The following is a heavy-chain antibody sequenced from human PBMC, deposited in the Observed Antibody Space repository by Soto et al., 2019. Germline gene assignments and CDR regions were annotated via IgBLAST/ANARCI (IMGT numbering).Heavy chain of an antibody. V-gene: IGHV1-69*18. CDR1: GGSFSNSA. CDR3: ARPSGVLGQFSALVDY. CDR2: IIPIFTTT. D-gene: IGHD6-6*01. Sequence: QVQPVQSGSEVRRPGSSVKVSCKASGGSFSNSAIAWVRQAPGQGLEWLGMIIPIFTTTNYAQKFKDRLTITADGSTSTAYMELSGLKSEDTAVYFCARPSGVLGQFSALVDYWGQGTLVTVSS. J-gene: IGHJ4*02.